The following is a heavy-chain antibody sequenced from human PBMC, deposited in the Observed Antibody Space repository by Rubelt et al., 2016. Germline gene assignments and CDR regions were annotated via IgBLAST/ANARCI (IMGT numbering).Heavy chain of an antibody. D-gene: IGHD3-10*01. CDR2: ISSSSSYI. Sequence: EVQLVESGGGLVQPGGSLRLSCAASGFTFSSYSMNWVRQAPGKGLEWVSSISSSSSYIYYADSVKGRFTISRDNAKNSLYLQMNSLRDEDTAVYYCARVINVVRGVMIDYWGQGTLVTVSS. CDR3: ARVINVVRGVMIDY. CDR1: GFTFSSYS. V-gene: IGHV3-21*01. J-gene: IGHJ4*02.